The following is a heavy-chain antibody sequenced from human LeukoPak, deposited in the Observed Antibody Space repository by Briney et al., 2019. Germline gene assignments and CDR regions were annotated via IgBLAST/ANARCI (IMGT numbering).Heavy chain of an antibody. CDR3: ASGTSTYYELYF. J-gene: IGHJ4*02. CDR1: GGSITNTNY. V-gene: IGHV4-4*02. D-gene: IGHD3-3*01. CDR2: VNLQGST. Sequence: SGTLSLTCGVSGGSITNTNYWTWVRQPPGKGLEWIGEVNLQGSTNYNPSLMGRVAISVDKSENHISLQLTSVTAADTAVYYCASGTSTYYELYFWGQGTLVTVSS.